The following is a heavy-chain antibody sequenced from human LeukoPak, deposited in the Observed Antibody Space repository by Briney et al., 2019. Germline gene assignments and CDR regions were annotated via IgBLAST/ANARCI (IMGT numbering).Heavy chain of an antibody. V-gene: IGHV4-59*01. J-gene: IGHJ5*02. Sequence: PSETLSLACTVSGGSISSYYWSWIRQPPGKGLEWIGYIYYSGSTNYNPSLKSRVTISVDTSKNQFSLKLSSVTAADTAVYYCARGRDSSGWDWFDPWGQGTLVTVSS. CDR3: ARGRDSSGWDWFDP. D-gene: IGHD6-19*01. CDR1: GGSISSYY. CDR2: IYYSGST.